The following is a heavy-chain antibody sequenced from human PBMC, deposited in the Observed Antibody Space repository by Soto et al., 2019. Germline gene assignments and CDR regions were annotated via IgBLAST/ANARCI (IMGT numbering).Heavy chain of an antibody. V-gene: IGHV1-18*04. Sequence: ASLKVSCKASGYTFSIYGIGWVRQAPGQGLEWMGWISAYNGKTHYSQNFQGKVTMTTDTSTSTAYMELRTLRSDDTAVYYCAKADSNYAGRFSYYYMDVWGNGTLVTVSS. J-gene: IGHJ6*03. D-gene: IGHD4-4*01. CDR1: GYTFSIYG. CDR2: ISAYNGKT. CDR3: AKADSNYAGRFSYYYMDV.